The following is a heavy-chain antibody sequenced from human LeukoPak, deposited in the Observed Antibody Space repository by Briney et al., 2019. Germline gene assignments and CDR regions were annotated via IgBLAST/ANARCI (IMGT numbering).Heavy chain of an antibody. CDR3: ARGQGYYDSSGYYYFDH. J-gene: IGHJ4*02. CDR1: GGSFSGYY. V-gene: IGHV4-34*01. Sequence: SETLSLTCAVYGGSFSGYYWSWVRQTPGKGLEWIAESNHSGNTNNNPSLKSRVTITVDTSKNQCSLRLKSVTAADTAVYYCARGQGYYDSSGYYYFDHWGQGTLVTVSS. D-gene: IGHD3-22*01. CDR2: SNHSGNT.